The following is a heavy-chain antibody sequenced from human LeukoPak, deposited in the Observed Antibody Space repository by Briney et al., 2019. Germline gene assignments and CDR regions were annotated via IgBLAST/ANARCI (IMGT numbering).Heavy chain of an antibody. J-gene: IGHJ4*02. CDR3: VSFYETY. D-gene: IGHD2/OR15-2a*01. CDR1: GNYW. V-gene: IGHV3-74*01. CDR2: INSDGSWT. Sequence: GGSLRLSCAASGNYWTHWVRQVPGKGLVWVSHINSDGSWTSYADSVKGRFTISKDNAKNTVYLQMNSLRAEDTAVYCCVSFYETYWGRGTLVTVSS.